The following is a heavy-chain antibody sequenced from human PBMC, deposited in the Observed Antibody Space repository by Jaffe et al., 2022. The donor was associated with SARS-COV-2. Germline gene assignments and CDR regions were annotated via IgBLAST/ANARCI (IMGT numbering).Heavy chain of an antibody. J-gene: IGHJ4*02. CDR1: GGSVSSRSYY. CDR2: IYFSGST. V-gene: IGHV4-61*01. CDR3: AYDCGGDRAYVS. D-gene: IGHD2-21*02. Sequence: QVQLQESGPGLVKPSETLSLTCTVSGGSVSSRSYYWSWIRQPPGKGLEWIGYIYFSGSTNYNPSLKSRVTISVDTSKNQFSLKLSSVTAADTAVYYCAYDCGGDRAYVSWGQGTLVTVSS.